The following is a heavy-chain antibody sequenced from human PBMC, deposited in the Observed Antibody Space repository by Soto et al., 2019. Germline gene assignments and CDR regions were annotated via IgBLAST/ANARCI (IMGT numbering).Heavy chain of an antibody. CDR3: AKEGDDDVFGPSFYFDY. V-gene: IGHV3-23*01. CDR2: ISCSGAYT. CDR1: GVTFSSYA. D-gene: IGHD3-9*01. Sequence: EAQLLESGGGLVQPGGSLRLSCAASGVTFSSYAMSWVRQAPGKGLEWVSAISCSGAYTYSADSVKGRFTISRDNSQRALLLHRNSTRAEDTAVFYWAKEGDDDVFGPSFYFDYWGQGLLVTASS. J-gene: IGHJ4*02.